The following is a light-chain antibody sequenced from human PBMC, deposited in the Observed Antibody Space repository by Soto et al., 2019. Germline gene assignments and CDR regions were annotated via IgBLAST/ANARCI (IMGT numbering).Light chain of an antibody. J-gene: IGLJ2*01. CDR1: SSDDGSYDY. Sequence: QSALIQPPSVSGSPGQSVTISCTGTSSDDGSYDYVSWYQQHPGKAPKLMIYEVSNRPSGVSNRFSGSKSGNTASLTISGLQAEDEADYYCTSYTSSSTRAVVFGGGTKLTVL. CDR2: EVS. V-gene: IGLV2-14*01. CDR3: TSYTSSSTRAVV.